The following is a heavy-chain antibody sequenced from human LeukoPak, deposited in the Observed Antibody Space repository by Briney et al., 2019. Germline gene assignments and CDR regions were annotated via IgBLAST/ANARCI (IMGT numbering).Heavy chain of an antibody. Sequence: SETLSLTCTVSGGSISSYYWSWIRQPPGKGLEWIGYIYYSGSTSYHPSLKSRVTISVDTSKNQFSLKLSSVTAADTAVYYCVRRRCSGGSCLPYYFDYWGQGTLVTVSS. J-gene: IGHJ4*02. D-gene: IGHD2-15*01. V-gene: IGHV4-59*08. CDR1: GGSISSYY. CDR2: IYYSGST. CDR3: VRRRCSGGSCLPYYFDY.